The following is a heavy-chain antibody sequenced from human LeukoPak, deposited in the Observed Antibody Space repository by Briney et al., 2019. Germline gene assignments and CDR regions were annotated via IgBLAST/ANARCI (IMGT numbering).Heavy chain of an antibody. CDR1: GGSISSYY. D-gene: IGHD3-9*01. CDR3: ARLTPPPDYDILTGPKGYFDY. CDR2: IYYSGST. Sequence: PSETLSLTCTVSGGSISSYYWSWIRQPPGKGLEWIGSIYYSGSTYYNPSLKSRVTISVDTSKNQFSLKLSSVTAADTAVYYCARLTPPPDYDILTGPKGYFDYWGQGTLVTVSP. V-gene: IGHV4-59*05. J-gene: IGHJ4*02.